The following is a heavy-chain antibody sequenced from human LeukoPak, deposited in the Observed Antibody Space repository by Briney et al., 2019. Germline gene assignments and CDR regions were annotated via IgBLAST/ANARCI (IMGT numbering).Heavy chain of an antibody. Sequence: PSETLSLTCTVSGGSLSGFFWSGVRQPPGKGLEWIGYIYYSGTTSYNPSLRSRVTISLDTSKSKFSLTLTSVTAADTAVYYCARTNALHIWGQGTTVTVSS. V-gene: IGHV4-59*01. CDR3: ARTNALHI. CDR2: IYYSGTT. CDR1: GGSLSGFF. J-gene: IGHJ3*02.